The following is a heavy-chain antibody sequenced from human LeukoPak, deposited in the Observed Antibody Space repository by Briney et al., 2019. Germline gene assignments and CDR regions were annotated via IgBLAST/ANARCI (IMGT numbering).Heavy chain of an antibody. CDR3: ASSGVDYNVHYYYYYYMDV. J-gene: IGHJ6*03. V-gene: IGHV1-69*06. Sequence: GASVKVSCKASGGTFSSYAISWVRQAPGQGLEWMGGIIPIFGTANYAQKFQGRVTITADKSTSTAYMELSSLRSEDTAVYYCASSGVDYNVHYYYYYYMDVWGKGTTVTVSS. CDR1: GGTFSSYA. D-gene: IGHD4-11*01. CDR2: IIPIFGTA.